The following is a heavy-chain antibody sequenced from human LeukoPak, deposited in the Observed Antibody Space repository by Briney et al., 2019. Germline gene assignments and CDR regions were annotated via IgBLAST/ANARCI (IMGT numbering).Heavy chain of an antibody. J-gene: IGHJ4*02. D-gene: IGHD5-18*01. Sequence: SETLSLTCTVSGGSISSYYWSWVRQPPGKGLEWIGYIYYSGSTYYNPSLKSRVTISVDTSKNQFSLKLSSVTAADTAVYYCARGATAMPTDYWGQGTLVTVSS. CDR1: GGSISSYY. CDR2: IYYSGST. CDR3: ARGATAMPTDY. V-gene: IGHV4-59*06.